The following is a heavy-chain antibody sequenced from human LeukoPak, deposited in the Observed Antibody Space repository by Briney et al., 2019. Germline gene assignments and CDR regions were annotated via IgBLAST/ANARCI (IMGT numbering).Heavy chain of an antibody. CDR1: GLTFSRYA. CDR3: AKGIALADPFDY. Sequence: PGGSLRVSCAGSGLTFSRYAMSGVGQAPGKGVEGVSAISGSGGSTYYADSVKGRFTISRHNSKNTLYLQTNSLRAEDTAVYYCAKGIALADPFDYWGQGTLVTVSS. D-gene: IGHD6-19*01. V-gene: IGHV3-23*01. CDR2: ISGSGGST. J-gene: IGHJ4*02.